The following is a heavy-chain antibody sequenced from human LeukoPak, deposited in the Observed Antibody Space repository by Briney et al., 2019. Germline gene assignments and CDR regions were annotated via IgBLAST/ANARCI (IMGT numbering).Heavy chain of an antibody. CDR2: ISWNSETL. CDR3: ARPDDSESFYRANHY. Sequence: PGGSLRLSCVASEFSFDDYVMHWVRQAPGKGLEWVSGISWNSETLGHAASVKGRFTISRDNSNNTLSLQMNGLRVEDTAVYYCARPDDSESFYRANHYWGRGTLVTVS. D-gene: IGHD3-10*01. V-gene: IGHV3-9*01. CDR1: EFSFDDYV. J-gene: IGHJ4*02.